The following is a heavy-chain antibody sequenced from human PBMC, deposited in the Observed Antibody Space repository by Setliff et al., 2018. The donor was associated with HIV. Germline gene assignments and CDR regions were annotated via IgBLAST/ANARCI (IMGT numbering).Heavy chain of an antibody. D-gene: IGHD5-12*01. V-gene: IGHV4-39*01. J-gene: IGHJ4*02. CDR1: GGSFSDYY. Sequence: SETLSLTCAVYGGSFSDYYWGWIRQPPGKGLEWIGSIYYSGSTYYNPSLKSRVTISVDTSKNQFSLRLNSVTAADTAVYYCASDISPDDGYNRLHYFDYWGQGTLVTVSS. CDR3: ASDISPDDGYNRLHYFDY. CDR2: IYYSGST.